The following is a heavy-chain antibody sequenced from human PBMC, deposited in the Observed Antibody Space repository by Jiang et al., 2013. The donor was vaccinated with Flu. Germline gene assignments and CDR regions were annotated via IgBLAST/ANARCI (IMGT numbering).Heavy chain of an antibody. CDR3: ARETRVVGAYYFDY. J-gene: IGHJ4*02. CDR2: ISSSSTYI. D-gene: IGHD3-3*01. Sequence: VQLLESGGGLVKPGGSLRLSCAASGFTFSSYSLNWVRQAPGKGLEWVSSISSSSTYIYHADSVKGRFTISRDNAKNSLYLQMNSLRAEDTGVYYCARETRVVGAYYFDYWGQGALVTVSS. CDR1: GFTFSSYS. V-gene: IGHV3-21*01.